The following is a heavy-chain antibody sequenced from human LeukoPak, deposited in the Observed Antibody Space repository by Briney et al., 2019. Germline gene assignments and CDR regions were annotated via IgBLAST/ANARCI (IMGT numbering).Heavy chain of an antibody. V-gene: IGHV3-74*01. CDR1: GFTFSSYW. CDR3: AREVIHYYYGMDV. J-gene: IGHJ6*02. Sequence: GGSLRLSCAASGFTFSSYWMHWVRQAPGKGLVWVSRINSDGSSTSYADSVKGRFTISRDNAKNTLYLQMNSLRAEDTAVYYCAREVIHYYYGMDVWGQGTTVTVSS. CDR2: INSDGSST. D-gene: IGHD2/OR15-2a*01.